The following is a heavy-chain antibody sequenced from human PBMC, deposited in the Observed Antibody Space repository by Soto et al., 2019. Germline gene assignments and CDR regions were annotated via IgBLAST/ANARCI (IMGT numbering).Heavy chain of an antibody. V-gene: IGHV4-39*01. J-gene: IGHJ6*02. CDR3: ARREYYDILTGSYYYGMDV. CDR2: IYYSGST. Sequence: SETLSLTCSVSGGFVSSSSYSWGWIRQPPGKGLEWIGSIYYSGSTYYNPSLKSRVTISVDTSKNQFSLKLSSVTAADTAVYYCARREYYDILTGSYYYGMDVWGQGTTVTVSS. CDR1: GGFVSSSSYS. D-gene: IGHD3-9*01.